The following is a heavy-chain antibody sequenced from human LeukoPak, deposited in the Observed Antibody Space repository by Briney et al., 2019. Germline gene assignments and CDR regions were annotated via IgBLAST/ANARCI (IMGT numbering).Heavy chain of an antibody. CDR1: GASIRSSSYY. CDR3: ASYSRQLYGSRWYDPSNYYYGMDV. Sequence: PSETLSLTCTVSGASIRSSSYYWGWIRQPPGRGLEWIGSVYYSGSTYYNPSLKSRVTISLDTSKNQLSLRLSSVTAADTAVYYCASYSRQLYGSRWYDPSNYYYGMDVWGQGTTVTVSS. V-gene: IGHV4-39*07. J-gene: IGHJ6*02. D-gene: IGHD6-13*01. CDR2: VYYSGST.